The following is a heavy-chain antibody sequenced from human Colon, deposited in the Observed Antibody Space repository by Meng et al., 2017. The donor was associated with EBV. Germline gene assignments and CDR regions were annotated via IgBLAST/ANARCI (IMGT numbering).Heavy chain of an antibody. Sequence: QVQLQDAGPGLVKPSQTLSLTCAVSGGSISSGGYYWSWIRQPPGKGLEWIGYIYYSGSTYYNPSLKSRVTISVDTSKNQFSLKLSSVTAADTAVYFCARDSPVSHFDYWGQGTRVTVSS. CDR3: ARDSPVSHFDY. CDR2: IYYSGST. CDR1: GGSISSGGYY. J-gene: IGHJ4*02. V-gene: IGHV4-30-4*01. D-gene: IGHD3-22*01.